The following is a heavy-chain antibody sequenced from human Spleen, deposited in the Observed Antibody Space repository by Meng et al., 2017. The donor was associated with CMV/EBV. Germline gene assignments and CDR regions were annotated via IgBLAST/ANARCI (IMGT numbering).Heavy chain of an antibody. CDR1: GFTFSNAW. Sequence: LSLTCAASGFTFSNAWMSWVRQAPGKGLEWVGRIKSKTDGGTTDYAAPVKGRFTISRDDSKTTLYLLMNSLKTEDTAVYYCTTDLWIVVVPAAIRPWGQGTLVTVSS. V-gene: IGHV3-15*01. J-gene: IGHJ5*02. CDR2: IKSKTDGGTT. CDR3: TTDLWIVVVPAAIRP. D-gene: IGHD2-2*02.